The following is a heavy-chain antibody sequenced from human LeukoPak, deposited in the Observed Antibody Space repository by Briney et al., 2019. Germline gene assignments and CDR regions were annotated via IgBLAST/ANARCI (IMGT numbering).Heavy chain of an antibody. CDR1: GFTFSSYE. Sequence: GGSLRLSCAASGFTFSSYEMNWVRQAPGKGLVWGSCISSSGSSTYYADFVKGRFTISRDNAKNSLYLQMNSLRADDTAVYYCAREEESRGYHYGVCDYCGQGTLVTVSS. V-gene: IGHV3-48*03. CDR2: ISSSGSST. CDR3: AREEESRGYHYGVCDY. J-gene: IGHJ4*02. D-gene: IGHD3-22*01.